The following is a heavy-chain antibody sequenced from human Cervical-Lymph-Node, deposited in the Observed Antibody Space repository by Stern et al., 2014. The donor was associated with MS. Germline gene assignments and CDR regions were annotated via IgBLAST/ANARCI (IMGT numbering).Heavy chain of an antibody. V-gene: IGHV4-4*02. D-gene: IGHD4-17*01. J-gene: IGHJ4*02. Sequence: QLQESGPGLVKPAGTLSLTCAVSGGSISGTAWWSWVRQPPGKGLEWIGEIYQSGSTNYNPSLKSRVTISLGKSKNQFSLNLSSVTAADTAVYYCTRNGYYCLDSWGQGTLVTVSS. CDR2: IYQSGST. CDR3: TRNGYYCLDS. CDR1: GGSISGTAW.